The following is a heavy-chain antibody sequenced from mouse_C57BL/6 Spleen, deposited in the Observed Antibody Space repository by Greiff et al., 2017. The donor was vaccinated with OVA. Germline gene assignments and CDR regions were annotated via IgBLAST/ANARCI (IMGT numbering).Heavy chain of an antibody. Sequence: QVQLQQSGAELVRPGTSVKVSCKASGYAFTNYLIEWVKQRPGQGLEWIGVINPGSGGTNYNEKFKGKATLTADKSSSTAYMQLSSLTSEDSAVYFCARSNYGSSFSDYWGQGTTLTVSS. CDR3: ARSNYGSSFSDY. J-gene: IGHJ2*01. D-gene: IGHD1-1*01. CDR1: GYAFTNYL. V-gene: IGHV1-54*01. CDR2: INPGSGGT.